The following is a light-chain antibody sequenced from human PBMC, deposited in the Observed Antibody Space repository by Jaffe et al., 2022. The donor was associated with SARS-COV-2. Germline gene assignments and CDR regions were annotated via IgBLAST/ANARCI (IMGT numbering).Light chain of an antibody. J-gene: IGKJ4*01. CDR3: QQYGSSPLLT. CDR1: QSVRSSY. Sequence: EIVLTQSPGTLSLSPGERATLSCRASQSVRSSYLAWYQQKPGQAPRLLIYGASSRATGIPERFSGSGSGTDFTLTISRLEPEDFAVYYCQQYGSSPLLTFGGGTKVEPK. CDR2: GAS. V-gene: IGKV3-20*01.